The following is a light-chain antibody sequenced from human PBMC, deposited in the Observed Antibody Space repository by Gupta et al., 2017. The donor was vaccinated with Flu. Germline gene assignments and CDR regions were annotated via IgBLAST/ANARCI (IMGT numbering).Light chain of an antibody. CDR3: QQSDSTPLLT. J-gene: IGKJ3*01. CDR1: QSISNY. Sequence: SSLSAFVGDRVTITCRASQSISNYLSWYQHKPRKAPKLLIYAASSLQSGVPSRFSGSGSGTDFTLTISSLQPEDFATYFCQQSDSTPLLTFGPGTKVDIK. V-gene: IGKV1-39*01. CDR2: AAS.